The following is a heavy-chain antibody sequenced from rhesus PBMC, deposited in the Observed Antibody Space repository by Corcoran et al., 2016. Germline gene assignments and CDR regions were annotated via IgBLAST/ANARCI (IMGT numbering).Heavy chain of an antibody. CDR2: IHPGYVST. V-gene: IGHV1-70*01. CDR3: ARVLIAAAGRTIFDY. CDR1: GYIFTSYV. Sequence: QEQLVQSGAEVKKPGASVKVSCKASGYIFTSYVISWLRQAPGQGFEWMGGIHPGYVSTGYAQKFQDRVTITADMSTRTVYMELSSLRSEDTAVYYCARVLIAAAGRTIFDYWGQGVLVTVSS. D-gene: IGHD6S26*01. J-gene: IGHJ4*01.